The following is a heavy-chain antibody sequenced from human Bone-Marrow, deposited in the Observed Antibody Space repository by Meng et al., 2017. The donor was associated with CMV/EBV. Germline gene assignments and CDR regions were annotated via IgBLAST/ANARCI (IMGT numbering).Heavy chain of an antibody. Sequence: GESLKISCVASRFIFSSYWMSWVRQAPGKGLEWVANINYDGSEKNYLDSVEGRFTISRDNAANSLYLQMNSLRGEDTAVYYCARDTFYYDSIGRRPKSLDYWGQGTLVTVSS. V-gene: IGHV3-7*01. J-gene: IGHJ4*02. CDR1: RFIFSSYW. CDR2: INYDGSEK. CDR3: ARDTFYYDSIGRRPKSLDY. D-gene: IGHD3-22*01.